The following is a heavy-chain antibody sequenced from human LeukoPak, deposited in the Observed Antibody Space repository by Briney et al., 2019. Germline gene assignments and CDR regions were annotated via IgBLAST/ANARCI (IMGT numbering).Heavy chain of an antibody. CDR2: IIPIFGIA. CDR1: GGTFSSYA. J-gene: IGHJ4*02. Sequence: VASVKVSCKASGGTFSSYAISWVRQAPGQGLEWMGRIIPIFGIANYAQKFQGRVTITADKSTSTACMELSSLRSEDTALYYCARAPSSGSYFDYWGQGTPVTVSS. V-gene: IGHV1-69*04. D-gene: IGHD1-26*01. CDR3: ARAPSSGSYFDY.